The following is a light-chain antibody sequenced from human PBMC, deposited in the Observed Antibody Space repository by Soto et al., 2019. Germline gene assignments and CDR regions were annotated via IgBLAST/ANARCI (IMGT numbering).Light chain of an antibody. CDR3: QQYNNWPPYT. V-gene: IGKV3-15*01. J-gene: IGKJ5*01. CDR2: GAS. Sequence: ERVITQSPATLSVYPGERATLSCRASQSVSSNLAWYQQKPGQAPRLLIYGASTRATGIPARFSGSGSGTEFTLTISSLQSEDFAVYYCQQYNNWPPYTFGQGTRLEIK. CDR1: QSVSSN.